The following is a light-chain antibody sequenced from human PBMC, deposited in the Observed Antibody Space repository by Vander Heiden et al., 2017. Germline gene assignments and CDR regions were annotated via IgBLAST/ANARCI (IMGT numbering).Light chain of an antibody. J-gene: IGKJ1*01. Sequence: EIQMTQSPSTLSASVGDRVTITCRASKSITTWLAWYQQKPGKAPKLLIYDASNLQSGVPSRFSGSGSGTDFSLTISSLQPDDFATYYCQQYSIDSPTFGQGTKVEI. CDR2: DAS. V-gene: IGKV1-5*01. CDR3: QQYSIDSPT. CDR1: KSITTW.